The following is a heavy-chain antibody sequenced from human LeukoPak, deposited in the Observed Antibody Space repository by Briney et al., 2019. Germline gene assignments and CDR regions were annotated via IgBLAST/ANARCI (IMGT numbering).Heavy chain of an antibody. D-gene: IGHD3-10*01. Sequence: GGSLRLSCAASGFTFSIYAMSWVRQAPGEGMEWVSAIGDSGGSTYYADSVRGRFTISRDNSKNTLYLQMNSLRAEDTAIYYCAKTGLKVPRSYFDYWGQGALVTVSS. CDR1: GFTFSIYA. CDR2: IGDSGGST. J-gene: IGHJ4*02. CDR3: AKTGLKVPRSYFDY. V-gene: IGHV3-23*01.